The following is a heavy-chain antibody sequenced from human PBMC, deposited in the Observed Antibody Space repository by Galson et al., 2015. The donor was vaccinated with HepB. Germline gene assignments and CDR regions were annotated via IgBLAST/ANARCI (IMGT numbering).Heavy chain of an antibody. Sequence: SETLSLTCTVSGGSINNYYWSWIRQPAGKGLEWIGRIYASGSTNYNPSLKSRVTMSVDTPKNQFSLKLNSVTAADTAIYYCARTRGYCTSANCPGGRPVDYWGQGTLVTVSS. CDR2: IYASGST. D-gene: IGHD2-2*01. J-gene: IGHJ4*02. CDR3: ARTRGYCTSANCPGGRPVDY. V-gene: IGHV4-4*07. CDR1: GGSINNYY.